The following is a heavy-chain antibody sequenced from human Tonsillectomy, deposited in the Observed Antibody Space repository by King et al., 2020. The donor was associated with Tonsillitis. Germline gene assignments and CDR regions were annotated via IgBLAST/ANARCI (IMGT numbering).Heavy chain of an antibody. CDR2: ISWDGGAT. CDR3: TKGGDGYNFDN. D-gene: IGHD5-24*01. Sequence: VQLVESGGVVVQPGGSLRLSCAASGFTFDNYAMLWVRHAPGKGLEWVSLISWDGGATYYADSVKGRFTISRDNSKNSLYLQMNSLRVEDTALYYCTKGGDGYNFDNWGQGTLVTVSS. CDR1: GFTFDNYA. J-gene: IGHJ4*02. V-gene: IGHV3-43D*03.